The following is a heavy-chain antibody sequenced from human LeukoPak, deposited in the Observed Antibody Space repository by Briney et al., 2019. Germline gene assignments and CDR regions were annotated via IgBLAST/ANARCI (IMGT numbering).Heavy chain of an antibody. Sequence: ASVTVSCKASGFTFTSYGIGWVRQAPGQGLEWMGWISAYNGNTNYAQKLQGRVTMITDTSTSTAYMELRSLRSDDTAVYYCASSYCSSTSCNRTRYYYYYYMDVWGKGTTVTVSS. J-gene: IGHJ6*03. CDR2: ISAYNGNT. D-gene: IGHD2-2*02. CDR3: ASSYCSSTSCNRTRYYYYYYMDV. CDR1: GFTFTSYG. V-gene: IGHV1-18*01.